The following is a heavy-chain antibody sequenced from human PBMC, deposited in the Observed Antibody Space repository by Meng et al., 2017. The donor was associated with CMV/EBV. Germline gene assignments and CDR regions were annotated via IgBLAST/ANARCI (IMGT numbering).Heavy chain of an antibody. J-gene: IGHJ4*02. Sequence: LSLPCAASGFTVSGNYMSWVRQAPGKGLEWVSVIYSGGSTYYADSVKGRFTISRDNSKNTLYLQMNSLRAEDTAVYYCARITVGAIDYWGQGTLVTVSS. CDR2: IYSGGST. V-gene: IGHV3-53*01. CDR3: ARITVGAIDY. D-gene: IGHD1-26*01. CDR1: GFTVSGNY.